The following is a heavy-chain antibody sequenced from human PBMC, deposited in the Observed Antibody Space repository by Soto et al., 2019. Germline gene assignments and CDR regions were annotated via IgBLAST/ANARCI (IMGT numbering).Heavy chain of an antibody. Sequence: ASVKVSCKASGYTFTGYCMHWVRQAPRQGQERMGWINPNSGGTNYAQKFQGWVTMTRDKSISTAYMELSRLRSDDTAGYYFAIGAPLWYDILTGSLSWFDPWGQGTLVTVSS. D-gene: IGHD3-9*01. CDR3: AIGAPLWYDILTGSLSWFDP. CDR1: GYTFTGYC. V-gene: IGHV1-2*04. J-gene: IGHJ5*02. CDR2: INPNSGGT.